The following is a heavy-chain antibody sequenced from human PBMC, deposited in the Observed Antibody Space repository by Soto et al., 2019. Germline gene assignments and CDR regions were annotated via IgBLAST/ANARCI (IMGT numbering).Heavy chain of an antibody. J-gene: IGHJ4*02. CDR3: ARYAFLDYVSFVY. V-gene: IGHV4-59*08. D-gene: IGHD3-16*01. CDR1: GGSISSYY. CDR2: IYYSGST. Sequence: QVQLQESGPGLVKPSETLSLTCTVSGGSISSYYWTWIRQPPGKGLEWIGYIYYSGSTNYNPSLMMRVTISVDTSKNPFSLKLISVTAADTAVYYCARYAFLDYVSFVYWGQRTLVTVSS.